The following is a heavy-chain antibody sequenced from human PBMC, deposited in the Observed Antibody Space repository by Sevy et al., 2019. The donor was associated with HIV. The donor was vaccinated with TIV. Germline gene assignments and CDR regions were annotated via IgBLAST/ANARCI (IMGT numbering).Heavy chain of an antibody. D-gene: IGHD2-8*01. CDR2: FQPGVSES. CDR1: GYTFTRYW. CDR3: ARGSVSYDW. Sequence: GGSLRLSCMVSGYTFTRYWIGWVRHMPGKGMEWLGIFQPGVSESRHSQSFQGQGTIAADKSSTTAYLQWSSLMASDTAMYYCARGSVSYDWWGHGA. J-gene: IGHJ4*01. V-gene: IGHV5-51*01.